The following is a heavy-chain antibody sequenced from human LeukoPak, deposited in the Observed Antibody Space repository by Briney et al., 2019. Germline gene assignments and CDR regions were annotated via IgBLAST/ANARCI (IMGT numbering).Heavy chain of an antibody. CDR3: ARGIKQWLVRNAFDI. Sequence: PSETLSLTCTVSGGSISSYYWSWVRQPAGKGLEWIGRIYTSGSTNYNPSLKSRVTMSVDTSKNQFSLKLSSVTAADTAVYYCARGIKQWLVRNAFDIWGQGTMVTVSS. J-gene: IGHJ3*02. V-gene: IGHV4-4*07. CDR1: GGSISSYY. D-gene: IGHD6-19*01. CDR2: IYTSGST.